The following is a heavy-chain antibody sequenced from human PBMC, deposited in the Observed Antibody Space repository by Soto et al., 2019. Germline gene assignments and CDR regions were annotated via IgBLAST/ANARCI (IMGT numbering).Heavy chain of an antibody. D-gene: IGHD3-16*02. V-gene: IGHV3-23*01. CDR2: ISGSGGST. CDR1: GFTFSSYA. J-gene: IGHJ4*02. Sequence: GGSLRLSCAVSGFTFSSYAMSWVRQAPGKGLEWVSAISGSGGSTYYADSVKGRFTISRDNSKNTLYLQMNSLRAEDTAVYYCAKDKEFGGVIGYFDYWGQGPLVTVSS. CDR3: AKDKEFGGVIGYFDY.